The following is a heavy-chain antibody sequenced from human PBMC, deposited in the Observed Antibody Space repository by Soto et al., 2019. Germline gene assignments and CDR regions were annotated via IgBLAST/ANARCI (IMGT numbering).Heavy chain of an antibody. Sequence: SETLSLTCSVSGASIAGSSYWSWIRQPAGKGLEWIGRFSLSGTTNYSPSLRSRVTMSADVSKNQFSLRLASVTAADTALYYCARGMTPPGAPAWYYFDSWGQGTLVTVSS. CDR2: FSLSGTT. V-gene: IGHV4-4*07. CDR1: GASIAGSSY. CDR3: ARGMTPPGAPAWYYFDS. J-gene: IGHJ4*02. D-gene: IGHD2-8*02.